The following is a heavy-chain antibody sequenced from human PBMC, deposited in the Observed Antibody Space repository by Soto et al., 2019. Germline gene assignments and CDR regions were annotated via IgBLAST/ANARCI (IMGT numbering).Heavy chain of an antibody. CDR3: AKGPPLPATAISRPFDY. D-gene: IGHD2-2*02. V-gene: IGHV3-23*01. CDR2: INHSGGKT. CDR1: GFAFSSYA. Sequence: ESGGGLVQPGTSLRLSCAASGFAFSSYAMGWVRQAPGKGLEWVSTINHSGGKTYYADSVRGRFTISRDNSKNTVDLQMNNLRADDTAVYYCAKGPPLPATAISRPFDYWGQGTLVTVSS. J-gene: IGHJ4*02.